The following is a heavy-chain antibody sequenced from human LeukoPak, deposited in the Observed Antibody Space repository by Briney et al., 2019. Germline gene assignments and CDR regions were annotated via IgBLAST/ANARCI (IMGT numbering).Heavy chain of an antibody. V-gene: IGHV4-59*08. J-gene: IGHJ4*02. CDR2: IYYSGIT. CDR3: ARIYHDYSKSGYYFDY. Sequence: PSETLSLTCTVSGGSISTYYWSWIRQPPGKGLEWIGYIYYSGITNYNPSLKSRVSISVDTSKNQFSLKLSSVTAADTAVYYCARIYHDYSKSGYYFDYWGQGTLVTVSS. CDR1: GGSISTYY. D-gene: IGHD4-11*01.